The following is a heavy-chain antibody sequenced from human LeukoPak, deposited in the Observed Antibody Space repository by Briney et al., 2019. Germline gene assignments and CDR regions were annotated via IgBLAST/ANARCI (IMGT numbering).Heavy chain of an antibody. Sequence: PGGSLRLSCAASGFTFSSYAMRWVRQAPGKGLEWVSAISGSGGSTYYADSVKGRFTISRDNSKNTLYLQMNSLRAEDTAVYYCAKLPRVVVVPLGAFDIWGQGTMVTVSS. CDR2: ISGSGGST. CDR3: AKLPRVVVVPLGAFDI. J-gene: IGHJ3*02. CDR1: GFTFSSYA. D-gene: IGHD3-22*01. V-gene: IGHV3-23*01.